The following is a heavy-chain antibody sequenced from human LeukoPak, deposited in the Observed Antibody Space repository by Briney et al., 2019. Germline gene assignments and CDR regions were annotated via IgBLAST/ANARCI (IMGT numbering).Heavy chain of an antibody. J-gene: IGHJ5*02. CDR3: ARNRYYYGSGNYGVPNWFDP. CDR1: GGSISSNSYY. D-gene: IGHD3-10*01. CDR2: IYYSGST. V-gene: IGHV4-39*01. Sequence: TSETLSPTCTVSGGSISSNSYYWGWIRQPPGKGLKWIGSIYYSGSTYYNPSLKSRVTISVDTSKNQFSLKLNSVTAADTAVYYCARNRYYYGSGNYGVPNWFDPWGQGTLVTVSS.